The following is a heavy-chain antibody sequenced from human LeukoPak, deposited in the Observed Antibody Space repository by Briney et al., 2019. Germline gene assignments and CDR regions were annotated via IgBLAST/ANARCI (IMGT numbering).Heavy chain of an antibody. D-gene: IGHD6-19*01. CDR1: GFTFSSYG. CDR2: ISYDGSNK. CDR3: ATAGSSGWTHYYYCYGMDV. V-gene: IGHV3-30*03. J-gene: IGHJ6*02. Sequence: GGSLRLSCAASGFTFSSYGMHWVRQAPGKGLEWVAVISYDGSNKYYADSVKGRFTISRDNSKNTLYLQMNSLRAEDTAVYYCATAGSSGWTHYYYCYGMDVWGQGTTVTVSS.